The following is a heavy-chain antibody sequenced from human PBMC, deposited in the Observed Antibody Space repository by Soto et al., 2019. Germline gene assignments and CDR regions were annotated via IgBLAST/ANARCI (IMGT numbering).Heavy chain of an antibody. CDR1: GDSVSRENYS. J-gene: IGHJ4*02. Sequence: QVQLQESGSGLVKPSQTLSLTCAVSGDSVSRENYSWSWIRQPPGKGLEWMGHIHHNGGTYYNPSLRSRVTISVDRSKNQLSLKLTSVTAADTAVYYCARAAGTTTFGYFDYWGQGALVTVSS. V-gene: IGHV4-30-2*01. CDR2: IHHNGGT. CDR3: ARAAGTTTFGYFDY. D-gene: IGHD4-4*01.